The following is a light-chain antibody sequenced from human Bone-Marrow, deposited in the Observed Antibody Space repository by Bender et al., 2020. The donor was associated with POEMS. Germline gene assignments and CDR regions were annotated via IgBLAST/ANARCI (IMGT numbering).Light chain of an antibody. CDR3: CSFAGSSPFAYV. V-gene: IGLV2-23*02. J-gene: IGLJ1*01. Sequence: QSALTQPASVSGSPGQSITISCTGASSDVGAYNLVSWYQQHPGKAPKLLIYEVRKRPSGVSNRFSGSKSDNTASLTISELQAEDETDYYCCSFAGSSPFAYVFGTGTRVTVL. CDR2: EVR. CDR1: SSDVGAYNL.